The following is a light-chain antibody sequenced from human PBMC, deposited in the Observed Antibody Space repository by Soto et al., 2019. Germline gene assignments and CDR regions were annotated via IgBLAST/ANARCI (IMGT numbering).Light chain of an antibody. CDR2: GVC. CDR3: QQYNNWPPGT. CDR1: HLIRYN. Sequence: DIATTQSPATPAVAPGDRATLSCWVSHLIRYNLAWYQHKPGQAPRLLIYGVCTRATGIPARFSGSGSGTEFTLTITSLQSEDFAVYYCQQYNNWPPGTVGQGTKV. J-gene: IGKJ1*01. V-gene: IGKV3-15*01.